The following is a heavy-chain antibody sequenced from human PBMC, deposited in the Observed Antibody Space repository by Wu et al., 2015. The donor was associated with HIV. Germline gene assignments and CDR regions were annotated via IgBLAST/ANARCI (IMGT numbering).Heavy chain of an antibody. V-gene: IGHV1-2*02. J-gene: IGHJ6*02. CDR3: ARPTTFGYYGSLNPAPYFYFHGLDV. Sequence: QVQLVQSGSEVQKPGASVKVSCRPSGYAFGDHYIHWVRQAPGQGLQWVGWINSNSGGTKYAQKFQGRVTMTRETSLSTAYMELNRLTLEDTAKYYCARPTTFGYYGSLNPAPYFYFHGLDVWGQGTSVTVSS. D-gene: IGHD3-10*01. CDR1: GYAFGDHY. CDR2: INSNSGGT.